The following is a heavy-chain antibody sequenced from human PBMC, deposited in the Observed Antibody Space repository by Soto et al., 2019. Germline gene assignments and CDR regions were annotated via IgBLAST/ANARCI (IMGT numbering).Heavy chain of an antibody. CDR1: GDPFNDYY. Sequence: QVQLVQSGAEVRKPGASVTVSCRSSGDPFNDYYIHWVRQAPGQGFAWMGWINPNGGVTKYSQKFQGWVSMTRDTSIRTVYMQVSRLRSDDTAVYYCARESGGATATLDYYYFYMDVWGTGTTVTVSS. CDR3: ARESGGATATLDYYYFYMDV. CDR2: INPNGGVT. J-gene: IGHJ6*03. V-gene: IGHV1-2*04. D-gene: IGHD5-12*01.